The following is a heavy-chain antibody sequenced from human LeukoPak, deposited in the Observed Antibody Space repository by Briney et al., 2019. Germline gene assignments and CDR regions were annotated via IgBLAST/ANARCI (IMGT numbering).Heavy chain of an antibody. CDR3: ARVLMTTVTALDH. Sequence: KPGGSLRLSCAASGFTFSDYYMSWIRQAPGKGLEWVSYISSSSSYTNYADSVKGRFTISRDNAKNSLYLQMNSLRAEDTAIYYCARVLMTTVTALDHWGQGTLVTVSS. CDR2: ISSSSSYT. J-gene: IGHJ4*02. V-gene: IGHV3-11*05. CDR1: GFTFSDYY. D-gene: IGHD4-17*01.